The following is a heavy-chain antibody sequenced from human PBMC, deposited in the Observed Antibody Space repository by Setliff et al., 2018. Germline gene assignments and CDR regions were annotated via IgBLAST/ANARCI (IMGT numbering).Heavy chain of an antibody. CDR2: IYYGGSA. J-gene: IGHJ4*02. D-gene: IGHD2-15*01. Sequence: SETLSLTCTVSGGSISCSNYYRGWIRQPPGKGLEWIGNIYYGGSAYYNPSFKSRVSISVDTSKNQFSLKLSSVTAADTAMYYCARILGYCSGGSCYVPYWGQGTLVTVSS. CDR1: GGSISCSNYY. V-gene: IGHV4-39*07. CDR3: ARILGYCSGGSCYVPY.